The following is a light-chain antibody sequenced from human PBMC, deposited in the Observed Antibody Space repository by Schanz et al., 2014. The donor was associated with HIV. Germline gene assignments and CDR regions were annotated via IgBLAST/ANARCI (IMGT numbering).Light chain of an antibody. V-gene: IGKV3-20*01. CDR1: QSVGGSQ. Sequence: ETVLTQSPGRLSWSPGERATLSCRASQSVGGSQLAWFQHKRGQAPRLLIYATSFRAAGIPDRFSGSGSETDFTLTISRLEPEDFAVYYCQHYGDSRGTFGGSTEVDIK. CDR3: QHYGDSRGT. CDR2: ATS. J-gene: IGKJ4*01.